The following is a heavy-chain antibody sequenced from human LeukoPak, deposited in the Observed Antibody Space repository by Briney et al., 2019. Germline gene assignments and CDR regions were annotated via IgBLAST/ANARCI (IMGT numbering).Heavy chain of an antibody. CDR3: ARHARSGIAVAGSSFDY. CDR2: IYYSGST. Sequence: PSETLSLTCAVYGGSFSGYYWSWIRQPPGKGLEWIGSIYYSGSTYYNPSLKSRVTISVDTSKNQFSLKLSSVTAADTAVYYCARHARSGIAVAGSSFDYWGQGTLVTVSS. D-gene: IGHD6-19*01. V-gene: IGHV4-34*01. J-gene: IGHJ4*02. CDR1: GGSFSGYY.